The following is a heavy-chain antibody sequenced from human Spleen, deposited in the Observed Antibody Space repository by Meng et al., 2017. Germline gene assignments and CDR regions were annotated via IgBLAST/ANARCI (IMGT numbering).Heavy chain of an antibody. CDR3: AKDQATVLPRGIVN. CDR1: GFTFSNAW. J-gene: IGHJ4*02. V-gene: IGHV3-23*01. Sequence: GGSLRLSCAASGFTFSNAWMTWVRQAPGKGLEWVSVISGSGGNTYYADSVKGRLTISRDNSKNTLYLQLNSLRAEDTAVYYCAKDQATVLPRGIVNWGQGTLVTVSS. D-gene: IGHD4/OR15-4a*01. CDR2: ISGSGGNT.